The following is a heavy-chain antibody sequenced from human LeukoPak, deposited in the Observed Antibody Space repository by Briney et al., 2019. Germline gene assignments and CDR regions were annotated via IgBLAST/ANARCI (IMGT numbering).Heavy chain of an antibody. CDR2: ISSSGSTI. Sequence: GGSLRLSCAASGFTFSYFYMTWVRQAPGKGLEWVSYISSSGSTIYYADSVKGRFTISRDNSKNTLYLQMNSLRAEDTAVYYCARGPSGYHNTGGQGTLVTVSS. D-gene: IGHD5-12*01. V-gene: IGHV3-11*04. CDR1: GFTFSYFY. CDR3: ARGPSGYHNT. J-gene: IGHJ4*02.